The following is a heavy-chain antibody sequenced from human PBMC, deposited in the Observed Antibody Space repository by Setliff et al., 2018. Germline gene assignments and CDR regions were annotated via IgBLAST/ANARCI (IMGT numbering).Heavy chain of an antibody. D-gene: IGHD3-3*01. CDR1: GVSITSGHY. CDR2: IHQRGRT. V-gene: IGHV4-38-2*01. CDR3: ASPGRDNLDSPFDAFD. Sequence: PSETLSLTCGVSGVSITSGHYWGWIRQSPGKGLEWLATIHQRGRTYYNPSLNSRVTISLDTSKNHFSLKLRSVTAEDSAVYYCASPGRDNLDSPFDAFDIGAKGQRSPS. J-gene: IGHJ3*02.